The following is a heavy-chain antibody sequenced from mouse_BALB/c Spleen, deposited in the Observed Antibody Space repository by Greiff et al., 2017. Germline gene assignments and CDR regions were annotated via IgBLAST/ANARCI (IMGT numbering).Heavy chain of an antibody. CDR2: IDPANGNT. CDR3: ASDGYLDY. CDR1: GFNIKDTY. D-gene: IGHD2-3*01. V-gene: IGHV14-3*02. J-gene: IGHJ4*01. Sequence: EVHLVESGAELVKPGASVKLSCTASGFNIKDTYMHWVKQRPEQGLEWIGRIDPANGNTKYDPKFQGKATITADTSSNTAYLQLSSLTSEDTAVYYCASDGYLDYWGQGTSVTVSS.